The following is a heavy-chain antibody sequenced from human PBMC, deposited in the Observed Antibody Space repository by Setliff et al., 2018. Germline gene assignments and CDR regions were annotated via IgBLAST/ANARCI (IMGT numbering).Heavy chain of an antibody. D-gene: IGHD2-21*01. J-gene: IGHJ6*04. CDR1: GGSISPYY. CDR3: ARVIDAFYNYPDV. V-gene: IGHV4-59*01. CDR2: VRYTGRA. Sequence: PSETLSLTCSVSGGSISPYYWGWIRQSPKTGLEFIAHVRYTGRADYNPSLRSRASIPIDTSKRQFSLKLRSLAAADTAIYYCARVIDAFYNYPDVWGKGTTVTVSS.